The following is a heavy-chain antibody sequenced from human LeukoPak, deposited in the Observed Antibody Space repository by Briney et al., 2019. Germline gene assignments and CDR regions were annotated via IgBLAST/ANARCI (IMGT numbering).Heavy chain of an antibody. Sequence: SETLSLTCAVYGGSFSGYYWSWIRQPPGKGLEWIGEINHSGSTNYNPSRKSLVTISVNTSKNQFSLKLSSVTAADTAVYYCARSTLHLNWFDPWGQGTLVTVSS. J-gene: IGHJ5*02. CDR1: GGSFSGYY. CDR2: INHSGST. CDR3: ARSTLHLNWFDP. D-gene: IGHD1-1*01. V-gene: IGHV4-34*01.